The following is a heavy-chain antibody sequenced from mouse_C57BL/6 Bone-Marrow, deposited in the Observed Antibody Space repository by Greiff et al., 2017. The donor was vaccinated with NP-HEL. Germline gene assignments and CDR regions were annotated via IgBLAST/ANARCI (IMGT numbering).Heavy chain of an antibody. J-gene: IGHJ1*03. D-gene: IGHD2-10*01. CDR2: INPYNGGT. CDR1: GYTFTDYY. V-gene: IGHV1-19*01. Sequence: VQLQQSGPVLVKPGASVKMSCKASGYTFTDYYMNWVKQSHGKSLEWIGAINPYNGGTSYNQKFKGKATLTVDKSSSTAYMELNSLTSEDSAVYSCERSRRPTLYWYFDVWGTGTTVTVSS. CDR3: ERSRRPTLYWYFDV.